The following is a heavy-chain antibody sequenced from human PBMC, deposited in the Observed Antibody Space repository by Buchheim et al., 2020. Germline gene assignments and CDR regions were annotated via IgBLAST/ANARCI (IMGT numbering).Heavy chain of an antibody. V-gene: IGHV1-69*04. Sequence: QVQLVQSGAELKKPGSSVKVSCKASGGTFSSYSISWVRQAPGQGLEWMGRIIPVFGITNYAPRFQGRVTITEDKSTSTAYMELSSLKSEDTAMYYCAREIRSPTSYYFDYWAQG. J-gene: IGHJ4*02. D-gene: IGHD1-14*01. CDR2: IIPVFGIT. CDR3: AREIRSPTSYYFDY. CDR1: GGTFSSYS.